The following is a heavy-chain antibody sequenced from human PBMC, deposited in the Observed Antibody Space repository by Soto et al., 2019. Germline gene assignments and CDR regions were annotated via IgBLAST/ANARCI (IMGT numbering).Heavy chain of an antibody. CDR2: ISAYNGNT. CDR1: GYAFNRYG. D-gene: IGHD2-2*02. V-gene: IGHV1-18*04. J-gene: IGHJ5*02. CDR3: ARSYCSTSTCYSYWFDP. Sequence: QIQLVQSGAEVKKPGASVKVSCKASGYAFNRYGLTWVRQAPGQGLEWMGWISAYNGNTNYAQNLQGRVTMTTDTSTSTAYMELRNLKSDDTALYYCARSYCSTSTCYSYWFDPWGQGTLVTVSS.